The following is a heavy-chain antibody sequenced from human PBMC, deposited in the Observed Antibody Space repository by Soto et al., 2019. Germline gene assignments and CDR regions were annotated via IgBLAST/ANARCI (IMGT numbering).Heavy chain of an antibody. CDR1: GFTFSNAW. Sequence: PGGSLRLSCAASGFTFSNAWMSWVRQAPGKGLEWVGRIKSKTDGGTTDYAAPVKGRFTISRDDSKNTLYLQMNSLKTEDTAVYYCTTDGTXEWFGELLYGVDGYWGQGTLVTVSS. J-gene: IGHJ4*02. CDR3: TTDGTXEWFGELLYGVDGY. CDR2: IKSKTDGGTT. V-gene: IGHV3-15*01. D-gene: IGHD3-10*01.